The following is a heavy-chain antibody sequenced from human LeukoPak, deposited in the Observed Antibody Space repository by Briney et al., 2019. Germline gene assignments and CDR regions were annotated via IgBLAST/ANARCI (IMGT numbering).Heavy chain of an antibody. D-gene: IGHD1-14*01. J-gene: IGHJ3*02. CDR1: GASFSGHY. V-gene: IGHV4-59*11. Sequence: SETLSLTCTVSGASFSGHYLTWLRQPPGKGLEWIGYISHIGSTNYNPSLKSRLTISVDTSKNQFSLQLTSVTAADTAVYYCARDRISINALDMWGQGTMVTVSS. CDR2: ISHIGST. CDR3: ARDRISINALDM.